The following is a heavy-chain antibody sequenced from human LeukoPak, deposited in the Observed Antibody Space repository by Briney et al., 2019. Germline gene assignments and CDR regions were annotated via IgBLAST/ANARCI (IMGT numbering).Heavy chain of an antibody. CDR2: INTNTGNP. CDR1: GYTFTSYY. D-gene: IGHD3-22*01. J-gene: IGHJ3*02. Sequence: RASVKVSCKASGYTFTSYYMHWVRQAPGQGLEWMGWINTNTGNPTYAQGFTGRFVFSLDTSVSTAYLQISSLKAEDTAVYYCARDLPYYYDSSGRPGLDAFDIWGQGTMVTVSS. V-gene: IGHV7-4-1*02. CDR3: ARDLPYYYDSSGRPGLDAFDI.